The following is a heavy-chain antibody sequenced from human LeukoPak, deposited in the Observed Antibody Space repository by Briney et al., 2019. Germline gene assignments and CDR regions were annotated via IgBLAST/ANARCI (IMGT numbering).Heavy chain of an antibody. CDR1: GFTFTKYW. V-gene: IGHV3-30-3*01. Sequence: PGGSLRLSCAAFGFTFTKYWMSWVRLAPGKGLEWVAVISYDGSNKYYADSVKGRFTISRDNSKNTLYLQMNSLRAEDTAVYYCAREDGGYSSSYFDYWGQGTLVTVSS. D-gene: IGHD6-13*01. J-gene: IGHJ4*02. CDR2: ISYDGSNK. CDR3: AREDGGYSSSYFDY.